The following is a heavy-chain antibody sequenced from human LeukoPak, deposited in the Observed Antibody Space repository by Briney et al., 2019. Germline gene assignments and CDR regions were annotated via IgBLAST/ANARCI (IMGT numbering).Heavy chain of an antibody. Sequence: SETLSLTCSLSGGAVSSLSYFGRWIRQPSGKGLEWIGSIYYGGSTYYNPSLKSRVTISVDTSRNQFSLQLSSVTAADTAVYYCARVVAVAGIFDYWGQGTLVTVSS. CDR2: IYYGGST. CDR1: GGAVSSLSYF. J-gene: IGHJ4*02. V-gene: IGHV4-39*01. D-gene: IGHD6-19*01. CDR3: ARVVAVAGIFDY.